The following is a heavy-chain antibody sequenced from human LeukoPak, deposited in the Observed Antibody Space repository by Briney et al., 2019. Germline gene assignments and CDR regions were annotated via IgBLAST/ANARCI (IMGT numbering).Heavy chain of an antibody. CDR3: ARDLGYYDSSGYYNWFDP. CDR2: IYYSGST. D-gene: IGHD3-22*01. Sequence: SETLSLTCTVSGGSISSYYWSWIRQPPGKGLEWIGYIYYSGSTNYNPSLKSRVTISLDTSKNQFSLKLSSVTAADTAVYYCARDLGYYDSSGYYNWFDPRGQGTLVTVSS. V-gene: IGHV4-59*01. J-gene: IGHJ5*02. CDR1: GGSISSYY.